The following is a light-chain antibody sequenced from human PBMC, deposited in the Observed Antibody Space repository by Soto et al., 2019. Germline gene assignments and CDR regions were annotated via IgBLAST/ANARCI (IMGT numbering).Light chain of an antibody. CDR1: SSDVGGYDF. CDR2: EVT. J-gene: IGLJ1*01. CDR3: SSYTXXSSPV. V-gene: IGLV2-14*01. Sequence: QSALTQPASVSGSPGQSITISCTGTSSDVGGYDFVSWYRQYPGQAPKILIYEVTHRPSGVPDRFSGSKSGNTASLTISGLQADDEADYYCSSYTXXSSPVFGPGTKLTVL.